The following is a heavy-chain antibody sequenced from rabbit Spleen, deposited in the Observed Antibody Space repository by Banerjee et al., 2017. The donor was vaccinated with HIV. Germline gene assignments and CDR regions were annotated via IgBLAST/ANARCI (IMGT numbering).Heavy chain of an antibody. CDR3: ARGSAYASGSGSAIPYL. Sequence: QEQLEESGGDLVKPEGSLTLTCKASGFSFIYKCVMCWVRQAPGKGLEWIGCIDSGDVGTYYASWAKGRITISKTSSTTVTLEMTSLTAADTATYFCARGSAYASGSGSAIPYLWGQGTLVTVS. D-gene: IGHD1-1*01. J-gene: IGHJ3*01. V-gene: IGHV1S45*01. CDR1: GFSFIYKCV. CDR2: IDSGDVGT.